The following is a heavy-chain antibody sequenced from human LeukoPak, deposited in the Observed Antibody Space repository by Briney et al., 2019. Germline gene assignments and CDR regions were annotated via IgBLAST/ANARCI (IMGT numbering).Heavy chain of an antibody. V-gene: IGHV3-23*01. J-gene: IGHJ5*02. Sequence: GGSLRLSCAASGFTFTNYALSWVRQAPGKGLEWASGISASGGSTYYADSVKGRFTISRDNSKNTLFLQMNSLRAEDTAVYHCAKSDSSSWYEFYPWGQGTLVTVSS. CDR3: AKSDSSSWYEFYP. D-gene: IGHD6-13*01. CDR1: GFTFTNYA. CDR2: ISASGGST.